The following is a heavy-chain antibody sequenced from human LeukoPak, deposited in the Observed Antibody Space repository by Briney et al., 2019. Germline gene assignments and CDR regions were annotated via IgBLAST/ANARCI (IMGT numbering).Heavy chain of an antibody. J-gene: IGHJ3*02. D-gene: IGHD5-18*01. CDR1: GRSISSYY. CDR3: ARESGRIQLWPHAFDM. V-gene: IGHV4-59*01. CDR2: IYYSGSN. Sequence: TQTLSLTYTVCGRSISSYYWSCIRQPPVKGQEWLGYIYYSGSNNYDSSLRSRVTISVDTSKNHCSLKLSSVTAADTAVYYCARESGRIQLWPHAFDMWGRGTMVSVSS.